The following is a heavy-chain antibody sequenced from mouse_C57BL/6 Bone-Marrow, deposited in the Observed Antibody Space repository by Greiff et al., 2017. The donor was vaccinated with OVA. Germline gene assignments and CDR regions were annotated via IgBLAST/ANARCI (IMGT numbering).Heavy chain of an antibody. V-gene: IGHV1-82*01. Sequence: QVQLQQSGPELVKPGASVKISCKASGYAFSSSWMNWVKQRPGKGLEWIGRIYPGDGATNYNGKFKGKATLTAAKSSRTAYMQLSSLTYEDSAVYFCARDVYDVYYLYWYFDVWGTGTTVTVSS. J-gene: IGHJ1*03. CDR1: GYAFSSSW. D-gene: IGHD2-3*01. CDR2: IYPGDGAT. CDR3: ARDVYDVYYLYWYFDV.